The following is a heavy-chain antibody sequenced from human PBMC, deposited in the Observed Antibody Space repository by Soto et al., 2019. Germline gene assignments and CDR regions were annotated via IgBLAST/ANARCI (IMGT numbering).Heavy chain of an antibody. Sequence: QVQLQQWGAGLLKHSKTLSLTCAVYGGSFSGYYWTWIRQPPGKGLEWIGEITHSGSTNYNPSLKSRVIISVDTSKNQFSLKLSSLTAADTAVYYCARGMAVAGHYFDSWGRGTLGTVSS. CDR2: ITHSGST. CDR1: GGSFSGYY. CDR3: ARGMAVAGHYFDS. J-gene: IGHJ4*02. D-gene: IGHD6-19*01. V-gene: IGHV4-34*01.